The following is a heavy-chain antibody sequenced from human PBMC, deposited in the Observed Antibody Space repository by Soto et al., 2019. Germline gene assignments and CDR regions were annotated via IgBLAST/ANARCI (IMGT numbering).Heavy chain of an antibody. CDR3: ARRADGYDFWSGYYRGDYYYYGMDV. CDR1: GYTFTSYG. J-gene: IGHJ6*02. V-gene: IGHV1-18*01. CDR2: ISAYNGNT. Sequence: ASVKVSCKASGYTFTSYGISWVRQAPGQGLEWMGWISAYNGNTNYAQKLQGRVTMTTDTSTSTAYMELRSLRSDDTAVYYCARRADGYDFWSGYYRGDYYYYGMDVWGQGTTVTVSS. D-gene: IGHD3-3*01.